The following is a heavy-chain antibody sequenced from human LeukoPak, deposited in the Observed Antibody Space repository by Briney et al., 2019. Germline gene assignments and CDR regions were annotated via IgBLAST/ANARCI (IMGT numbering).Heavy chain of an antibody. CDR2: INVYNGNT. Sequence: AALKVSCKTSGYTFTSYGISWVRQAPGQGLEWMGWINVYNGNTNYAQKVQGRVTLTTDTSTSTAYMELRSLRSDDTAVYYCARGSAIVVVRTDYWGQGTLVTVSS. J-gene: IGHJ4*02. D-gene: IGHD2-2*01. V-gene: IGHV1-18*01. CDR1: GYTFTSYG. CDR3: ARGSAIVVVRTDY.